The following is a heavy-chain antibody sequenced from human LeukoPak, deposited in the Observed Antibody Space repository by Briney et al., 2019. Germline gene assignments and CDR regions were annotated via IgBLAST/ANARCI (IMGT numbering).Heavy chain of an antibody. CDR2: IRYDGSNE. CDR1: GFIFSSNG. J-gene: IGHJ4*02. CDR3: AKTGYSGSAYGTWYFDY. V-gene: IGHV3-30*02. D-gene: IGHD5-12*01. Sequence: PGGSLRLSCATSGFIFSSNGLHWVRQAPGKGLEWVAYIRYDGSNEYYADSVKGRFTISRDNSKNTLYLQMNSLRTEDTAVYYCAKTGYSGSAYGTWYFDYWGQGTLVTVSS.